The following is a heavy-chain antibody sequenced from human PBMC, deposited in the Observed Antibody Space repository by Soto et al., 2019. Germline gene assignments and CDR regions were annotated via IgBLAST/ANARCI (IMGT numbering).Heavy chain of an antibody. CDR2: VFHTGNT. V-gene: IGHV4-4*02. CDR3: ARKAWVRFDY. D-gene: IGHD7-27*01. J-gene: IGHJ4*02. Sequence: SETRSLTCAVPGDSISRSGWWTLVRQPPGKGLEWIGEVFHTGNTNYNPSLKSRVTMSVDKSTNEFSLKVTSVTAADTAIYYCARKAWVRFDYWGQGALVTVSS. CDR1: GDSISRSGW.